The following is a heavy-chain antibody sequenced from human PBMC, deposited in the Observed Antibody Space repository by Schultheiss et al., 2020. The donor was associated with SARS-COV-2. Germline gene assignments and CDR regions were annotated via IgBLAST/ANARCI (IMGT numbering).Heavy chain of an antibody. CDR2: ISSSSSYI. CDR1: GFTFSSYS. J-gene: IGHJ4*02. V-gene: IGHV3-21*01. Sequence: GGSLRLSCAASGFTFSSYSMNWVRQAPGKGLEWVSSISSSSSYIYYADSVKGRFTISRDNAKNSLYLQMNSLRAEDTAVYYCARVRSGSYWFSYWGQGTLGTGSS. D-gene: IGHD1-26*01. CDR3: ARVRSGSYWFSY.